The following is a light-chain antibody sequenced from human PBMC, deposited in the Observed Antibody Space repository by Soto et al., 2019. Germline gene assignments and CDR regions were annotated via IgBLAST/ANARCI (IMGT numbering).Light chain of an antibody. J-gene: IGKJ4*01. CDR3: QQRLDWPLT. CDR2: DAS. CDR1: QSVRSY. Sequence: EIVLTQSPATLSLSPGERATLSCRASQSVRSYLAWYQKKPGQAPRLRIYDASNSATGIPARFSGTGSETDFTLTISSLEPEAFSVYHCQQRLDWPLTVGGGTRVEIK. V-gene: IGKV3-11*01.